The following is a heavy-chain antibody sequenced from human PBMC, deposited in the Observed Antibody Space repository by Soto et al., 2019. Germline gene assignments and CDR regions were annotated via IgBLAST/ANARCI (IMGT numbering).Heavy chain of an antibody. D-gene: IGHD3-22*01. CDR1: GFSLSTSGVG. CDR3: AHSLIGYYYDSSGSNWFDP. J-gene: IGHJ5*02. Sequence: QITLKESGPTLVKPTQTLTLTCTFSGFSLSTSGVGVGWIRQPPGKALEWLALIYWDDDKRYSPSLKSRLTITKDTSQIQVVLTMTNMDPVDTATYYCAHSLIGYYYDSSGSNWFDPWGQGTLVTVSS. CDR2: IYWDDDK. V-gene: IGHV2-5*02.